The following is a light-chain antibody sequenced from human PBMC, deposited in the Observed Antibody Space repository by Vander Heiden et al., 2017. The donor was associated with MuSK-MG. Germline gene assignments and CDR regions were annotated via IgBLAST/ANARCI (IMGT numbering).Light chain of an antibody. J-gene: IGLJ2*01. CDR3: CSYSDSGML. CDR2: ESS. Sequence: QSALSQPASVSGSPGQSITISCTGTNSDIGKYNLVSWYQQHPGKVPKFLIYESSKRPSGVSGRFSGSKSASTASLTIFGVQAEDEADYYCCSYSDSGMLFGGGTKLSVL. CDR1: NSDIGKYNL. V-gene: IGLV2-23*01.